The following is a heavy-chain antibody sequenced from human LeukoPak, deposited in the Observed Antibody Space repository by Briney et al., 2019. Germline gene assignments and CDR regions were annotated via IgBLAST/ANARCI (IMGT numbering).Heavy chain of an antibody. D-gene: IGHD3-22*01. V-gene: IGHV3-30-3*01. J-gene: IGHJ4*02. Sequence: GGSLRLSCAASGFTVSSNYMSWVRRAPGKGLEWVAVISYDGSNKYYADSVKGRFTISRDNSKNTLYLQMNSLRAEDTAVYYCARVPSHDSSGYHCDYWGQGTLVTVSS. CDR3: ARVPSHDSSGYHCDY. CDR2: ISYDGSNK. CDR1: GFTVSSNY.